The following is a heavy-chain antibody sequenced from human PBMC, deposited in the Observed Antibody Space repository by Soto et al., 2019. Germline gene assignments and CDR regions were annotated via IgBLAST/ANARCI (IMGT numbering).Heavy chain of an antibody. J-gene: IGHJ4*02. D-gene: IGHD2-2*01. CDR2: IYYSGST. CDR3: ARTIVVVPAAIILYGYYFDY. V-gene: IGHV4-31*03. Sequence: PSETLSLTCTVSGGSISSGGYYWSWIRQHPGRGLEWIGYIYYSGSTYYNPSLKSRVTISVDTSKNQFSLKLSSVTAADTAVYYCARTIVVVPAAIILYGYYFDYWGQGTLVTVSS. CDR1: GGSISSGGYY.